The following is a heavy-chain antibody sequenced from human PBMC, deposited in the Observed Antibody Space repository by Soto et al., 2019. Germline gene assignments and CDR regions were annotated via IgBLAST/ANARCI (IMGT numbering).Heavy chain of an antibody. CDR3: AKDVYAKGDFDY. Sequence: GESLKISCAASGFTFSSYAMSWVRQAPGKGLEWVSAISGSGGSTYYADSVKGRFTISRDNSKNTLYLQMNSLRAEDTAVYYCAKDVYAKGDFDYWGQGTLVTVSS. V-gene: IGHV3-23*01. J-gene: IGHJ4*02. CDR1: GFTFSSYA. D-gene: IGHD2-8*01. CDR2: ISGSGGST.